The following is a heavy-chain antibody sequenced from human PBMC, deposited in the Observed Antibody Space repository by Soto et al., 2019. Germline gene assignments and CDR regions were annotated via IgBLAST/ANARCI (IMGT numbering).Heavy chain of an antibody. V-gene: IGHV3-30*18. Sequence: QVQRVESGGGVVQPGSSLRLSCAASGFTFRRYGMHWVRQAPGKGLEWVAVISYDGSNKYYADSVKGRFTISRDNSKNAMDLQMNSMRGEDTAVYYCAKDSSDITIFGVYAVPYYYYLDVWGKGTTVTVSS. J-gene: IGHJ6*03. D-gene: IGHD3-3*01. CDR1: GFTFRRYG. CDR2: ISYDGSNK. CDR3: AKDSSDITIFGVYAVPYYYYLDV.